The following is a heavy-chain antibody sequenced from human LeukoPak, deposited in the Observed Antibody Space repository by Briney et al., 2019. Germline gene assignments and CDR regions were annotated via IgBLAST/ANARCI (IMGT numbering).Heavy chain of an antibody. CDR1: GGSISSSSYF. CDR3: ARHRTYPSGRIDY. V-gene: IGHV4-39*01. Sequence: PSETLSLTCTVSGGSISSSSYFWGWIRQPPGKGLEWIGSIYYSGSTYYNPSLKSRVTLSVDTSKNQFSLKLRSVTAADTAVYYCARHRTYPSGRIDYWGQGTLVTVSS. D-gene: IGHD6-19*01. CDR2: IYYSGST. J-gene: IGHJ4*02.